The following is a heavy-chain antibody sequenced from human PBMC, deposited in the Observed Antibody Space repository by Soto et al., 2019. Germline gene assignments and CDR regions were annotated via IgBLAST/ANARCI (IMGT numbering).Heavy chain of an antibody. V-gene: IGHV4-59*01. D-gene: IGHD3-9*01. J-gene: IGHJ6*03. Sequence: SETLSLTCTVSGCSISSYYWSWIRQPPGKGLEWIGYIYYSGSTNYNPSLKSRVTISVDTSKNQFSLKLSSVTAADTAVYYCARFPAPNHDILTGYYYYYYMDVWGKGTTVTVSS. CDR2: IYYSGST. CDR3: ARFPAPNHDILTGYYYYYYMDV. CDR1: GCSISSYY.